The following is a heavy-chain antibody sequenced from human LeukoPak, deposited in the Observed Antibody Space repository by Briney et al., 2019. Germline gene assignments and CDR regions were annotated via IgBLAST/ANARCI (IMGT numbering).Heavy chain of an antibody. V-gene: IGHV1-46*01. Sequence: GASVKVSCKAYGYTFTSYYMHWVRQAPGQGLEWMGIINPSGGSTSYAQKFQGRVTMTRDTSTSTVYMELSSLRSEDTAVYYCARDLTGTTILYGMDVWGQGTTVTVSS. CDR1: GYTFTSYY. J-gene: IGHJ6*02. CDR3: ARDLTGTTILYGMDV. D-gene: IGHD1-14*01. CDR2: INPSGGST.